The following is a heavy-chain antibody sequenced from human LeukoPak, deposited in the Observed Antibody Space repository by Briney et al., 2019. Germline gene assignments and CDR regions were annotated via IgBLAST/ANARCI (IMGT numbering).Heavy chain of an antibody. CDR2: ISAYNGNT. V-gene: IGHV1-18*01. Sequence: ASVKVSCKASGYTFTSYGISWVRQAPGQGLEWMGWISAYNGNTNYAQKLQGRVTMTTDTSTSTAYMELRSLRSDDTAVYYCARDPDFSPNIVATITSIYYYYYGMDVWGQGTTVTVSS. D-gene: IGHD5-12*01. J-gene: IGHJ6*02. CDR1: GYTFTSYG. CDR3: ARDPDFSPNIVATITSIYYYYYGMDV.